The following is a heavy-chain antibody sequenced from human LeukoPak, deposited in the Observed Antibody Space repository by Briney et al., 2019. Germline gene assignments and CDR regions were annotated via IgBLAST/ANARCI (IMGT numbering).Heavy chain of an antibody. D-gene: IGHD5-24*01. J-gene: IGHJ4*02. Sequence: TSETLSLTCDVSGVSINTCCYYWTWIRQPPGKGLEWIGYIYYSGSTNYNPSLKSRVTISVDTSKNQFSLKLSSVTAADTAVYYCARFVDGYNWNYFDYWGQGTLVTVSS. CDR3: ARFVDGYNWNYFDY. V-gene: IGHV4-61*01. CDR2: IYYSGST. CDR1: GVSINTCCYY.